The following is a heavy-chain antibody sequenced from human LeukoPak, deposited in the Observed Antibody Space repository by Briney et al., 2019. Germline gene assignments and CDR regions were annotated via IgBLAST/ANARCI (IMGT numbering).Heavy chain of an antibody. CDR1: GFTFSSYA. D-gene: IGHD6-13*01. V-gene: IGHV3-30-3*01. CDR2: ISYDGSNK. J-gene: IGHJ5*02. CDR3: ASRRIAAAGTLMDP. Sequence: GRSLRLSCAVSGFTFSSYAMHWVRQAPGKGREWVAVISYDGSNKYYADSVKGRFTISRDNSKNTLYLQMNSLRAEDTAVYYCASRRIAAAGTLMDPWVQGTLVTVSS.